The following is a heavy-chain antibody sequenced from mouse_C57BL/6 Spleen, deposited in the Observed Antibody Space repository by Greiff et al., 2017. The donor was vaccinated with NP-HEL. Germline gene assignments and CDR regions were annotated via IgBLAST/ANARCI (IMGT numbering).Heavy chain of an antibody. Sequence: DVKLQESGPGMVKPSQSLSLTCTVTGYSITSGYDWHWIRHFPGNKLEWMGYISYSGSTNYNPSLKSRISITHDTSKNHFFLKLKSVTTEDTATYYCARGLITTVPFAYWGQGTLVTVSA. CDR3: ARGLITTVPFAY. D-gene: IGHD1-1*01. CDR2: ISYSGST. J-gene: IGHJ3*01. V-gene: IGHV3-1*01. CDR1: GYSITSGYD.